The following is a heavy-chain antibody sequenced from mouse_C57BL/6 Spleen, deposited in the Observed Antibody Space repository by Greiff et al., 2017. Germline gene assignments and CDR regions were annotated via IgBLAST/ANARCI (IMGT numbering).Heavy chain of an antibody. V-gene: IGHV5-16*01. CDR2: INYDGSST. D-gene: IGHD2-3*01. Sequence: DVKLVESEGGLVQPGSSMKLSCTASGFTFSDYYMAWVRQVPEKGLEWVANINYDGSSTYYLDSLKSRFIISRDNAKNILYLQMSSLKSEDTATYYCARDRDGYYFDYWGQGTTLTVSS. J-gene: IGHJ2*01. CDR1: GFTFSDYY. CDR3: ARDRDGYYFDY.